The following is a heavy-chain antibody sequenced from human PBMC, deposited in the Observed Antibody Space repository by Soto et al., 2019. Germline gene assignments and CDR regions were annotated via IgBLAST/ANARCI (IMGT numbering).Heavy chain of an antibody. D-gene: IGHD3-22*01. J-gene: IGHJ4*02. CDR2: IIPMFGNA. CDR1: GGAFSRYA. V-gene: IGHV1-69*01. CDR3: ARDGTLYDSSGYYYLY. Sequence: QVQLVQSGAEVKKPGSSVKVSCKASGGAFSRYAISWVRQAPGQGLEWMGGIIPMFGNANYAQKFQGRVTITADESTSTGYMELRSLISEDTAVYYCARDGTLYDSSGYYYLYWGQGTLVTVSS.